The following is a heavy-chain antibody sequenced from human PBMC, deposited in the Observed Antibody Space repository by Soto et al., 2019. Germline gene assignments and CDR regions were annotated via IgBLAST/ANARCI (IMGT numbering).Heavy chain of an antibody. J-gene: IGHJ6*02. CDR1: GFTFSSYA. CDR2: IRGSGGST. CDR3: AKERTYYYGSGSYHHYGMDV. Sequence: VQLLESGGGLVQPGGSLRLSCAASGFTFSSYAMSWVRQAPGKGLEWVSSIRGSGGSTQYADSVKGRFTISRDNSKNTLYLQMNSLRAEDTAVYYCAKERTYYYGSGSYHHYGMDVWGQGTTVTVSS. V-gene: IGHV3-23*01. D-gene: IGHD3-10*01.